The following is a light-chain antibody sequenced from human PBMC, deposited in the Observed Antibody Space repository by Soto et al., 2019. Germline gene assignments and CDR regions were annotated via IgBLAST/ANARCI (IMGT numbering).Light chain of an antibody. CDR1: SSDVGGYNY. J-gene: IGLJ1*01. CDR3: SSYTSSSHYV. CDR2: DVS. V-gene: IGLV2-14*01. Sequence: QCVLTQPASVSGSPGQSITISCTGTSSDVGGYNYVSWYQQHPGKAPKLMIYDVSNRPSGVSNRFSGSKSGNTASLTISGLQAEDEADYYCSSYTSSSHYVFGTGTKVTVL.